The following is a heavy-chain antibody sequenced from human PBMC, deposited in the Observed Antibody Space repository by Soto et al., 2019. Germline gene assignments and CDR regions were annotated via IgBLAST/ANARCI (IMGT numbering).Heavy chain of an antibody. D-gene: IGHD6-19*01. V-gene: IGHV3-11*04. J-gene: IGHJ4*02. CDR3: ARGPVLGYSSGLTDY. Sequence: GGSLRLSCAASGFTFSDYYMSWIRQAPGKGLEWVSYISSSGSTISYADSVKGRFTISRDNAKNTLYLQMNSLRAEDTAVYYCARGPVLGYSSGLTDYWGQGTLVTVSS. CDR2: ISSSGSTI. CDR1: GFTFSDYY.